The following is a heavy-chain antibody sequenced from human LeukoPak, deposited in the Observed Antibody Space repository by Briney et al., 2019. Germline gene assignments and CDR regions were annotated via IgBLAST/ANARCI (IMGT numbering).Heavy chain of an antibody. D-gene: IGHD3-3*01. CDR2: INHSGST. Sequence: PSETLSLTCAVYAESFSDYYWSWIRQPPGKGLEWIGEINHSGSTNYNASLKSRVTISVDTSKNQFSLKLSSVTAADTAVYYCARGSLRWITIFGEADYYFDYWGQGTLVTVSS. V-gene: IGHV4-34*01. CDR1: AESFSDYY. CDR3: ARGSLRWITIFGEADYYFDY. J-gene: IGHJ4*02.